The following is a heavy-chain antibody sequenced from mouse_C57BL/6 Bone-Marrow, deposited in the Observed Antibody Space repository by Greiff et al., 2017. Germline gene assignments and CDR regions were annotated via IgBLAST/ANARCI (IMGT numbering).Heavy chain of an antibody. J-gene: IGHJ2*01. V-gene: IGHV5-9*01. CDR1: GFTFSSYT. CDR3: ARRIYSGYFDY. Sequence: EVKLMESGGGLVKPGGSLKLSCAASGFTFSSYTMSWVRQTPEKRLEWVATISGGGGNTYYPDSVKGRFTISRDNAKNTLYLQMSSLRSEDTALYYCARRIYSGYFDYWGQGTTLTVSS. D-gene: IGHD2-12*01. CDR2: ISGGGGNT.